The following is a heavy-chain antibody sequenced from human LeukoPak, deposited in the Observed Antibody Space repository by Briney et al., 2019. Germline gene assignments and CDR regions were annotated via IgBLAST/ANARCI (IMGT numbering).Heavy chain of an antibody. CDR1: GYSVSDYY. V-gene: IGHV1-2*02. CDR3: ALTRGDAFDI. CDR2: INPNTGGT. Sequence: ASVKVSCKTPGYSVSDYYMHWVRQAPGQGLEWMGWINPNTGGTKYAQEFQGRVTMTRDTSISTAYMELSRLRSDDTAVYYCALTRGDAFDIWGQGTMVTVSS. J-gene: IGHJ3*02.